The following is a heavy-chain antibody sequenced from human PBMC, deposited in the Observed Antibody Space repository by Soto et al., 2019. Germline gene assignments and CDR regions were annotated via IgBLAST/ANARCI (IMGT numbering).Heavy chain of an antibody. D-gene: IGHD1-26*01. Sequence: ASETLSLTCAVSGDSVCSGGFYWSCLRQHPGKGLEYIGYIHDSGSANYNPSLRGRVTISADTSSNHFSLRIDSVTGADTAVYYCARGSGKWFDPWGQGTLVTVSS. CDR2: IHDSGSA. J-gene: IGHJ5*02. V-gene: IGHV4-31*11. CDR1: GDSVCSGGFY. CDR3: ARGSGKWFDP.